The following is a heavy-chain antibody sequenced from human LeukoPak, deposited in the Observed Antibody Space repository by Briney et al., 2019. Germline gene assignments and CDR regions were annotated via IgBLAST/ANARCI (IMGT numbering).Heavy chain of an antibody. J-gene: IGHJ5*02. Sequence: SQTPSLTRAIPGDSVSSNSAAWNWIRQPPSRGLEWLGRTYYKSKWYYDYAVSVKSRITINPDTTKNQFSLQLNSVTPEDTAVYYCARGGGSYYHWGQGTLVTVSS. CDR3: ARGGGSYYH. CDR2: TYYKSKWYY. D-gene: IGHD1-26*01. CDR1: GDSVSSNSAA. V-gene: IGHV6-1*01.